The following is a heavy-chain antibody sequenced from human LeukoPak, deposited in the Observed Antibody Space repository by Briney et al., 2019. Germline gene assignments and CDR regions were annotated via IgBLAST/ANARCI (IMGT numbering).Heavy chain of an antibody. D-gene: IGHD4-17*01. CDR1: GXSFTSYW. CDR2: IDPSDSYT. V-gene: IGHV5-10-1*01. CDR3: AKRRMTTVTTETAFDI. J-gene: IGHJ3*02. Sequence: GESLKISCKGSGXSFTSYWSRWVRQMPGRGLEWMGRIDPSDSYTNCSPSFQGHVTISADKSISTAYLQWSSLKASDTAMYYCAKRRMTTVTTETAFDIWGQGTMVTVSS.